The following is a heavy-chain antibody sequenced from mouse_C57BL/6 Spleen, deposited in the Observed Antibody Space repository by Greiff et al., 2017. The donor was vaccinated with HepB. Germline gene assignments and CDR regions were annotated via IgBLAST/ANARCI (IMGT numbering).Heavy chain of an antibody. V-gene: IGHV1-5*01. D-gene: IGHD2-4*01. CDR2: IYPGNSDT. J-gene: IGHJ4*01. Sequence: EVQLQQSGTVLARPGASVKMSCKTSGYTFTSYWMHWVKQRPGQGLEWIGAIYPGNSDTSYNQKFKGKAKLTAVTSASTAYMELSSLTNEDSAVYYCTRSYYDYLYAMDYWGQGTSVTVSS. CDR3: TRSYYDYLYAMDY. CDR1: GYTFTSYW.